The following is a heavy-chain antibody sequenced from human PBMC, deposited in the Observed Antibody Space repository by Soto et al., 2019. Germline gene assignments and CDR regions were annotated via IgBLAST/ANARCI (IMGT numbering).Heavy chain of an antibody. CDR2: MNPNSGNT. V-gene: IGHV1-8*01. CDR1: GYTFGNND. Sequence: ASVKVSCKASGYTFGNNDISWVRQATGQGLEWMGWMNPNSGNTGYAQKFQGRVSMTRNTSITTAYLELSSLRSDDTAIYYCARTATSGTLKWFDPWGQGTLVTVSS. J-gene: IGHJ5*02. CDR3: ARTATSGTLKWFDP.